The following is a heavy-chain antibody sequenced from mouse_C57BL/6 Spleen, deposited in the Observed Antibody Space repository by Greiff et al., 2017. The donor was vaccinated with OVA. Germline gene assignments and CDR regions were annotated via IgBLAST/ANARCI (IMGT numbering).Heavy chain of an antibody. J-gene: IGHJ4*01. CDR1: GYTFTSYW. CDR3: SSYGGGYDYASDY. CDR2: IDPSDSYT. Sequence: QVQLQQSGAELVMPGASVKLSCKASGYTFTSYWMHWVKQRPGQGLEWIGKIDPSDSYTNYNQKFKGKSTLTVDKASSTAYMQLSSLTSEDSAVYSCSSYGGGYDYASDYWGQGTSVTVSS. V-gene: IGHV1-69*01. D-gene: IGHD1-1*02.